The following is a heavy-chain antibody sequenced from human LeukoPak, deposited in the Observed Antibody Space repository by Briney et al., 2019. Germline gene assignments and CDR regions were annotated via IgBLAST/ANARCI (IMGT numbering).Heavy chain of an antibody. CDR3: AKSPMRTVTTNYFDY. Sequence: PGGSLRLSCVASGFSFSTYGIHWVRQAPGKGLEWVAVIWYDGSNKFYADSVKGRFTISRDNSKNTLYLQMNSLRAEDTAVYYCAKSPMRTVTTNYFDYWGLGTLVTVSS. V-gene: IGHV3-33*06. CDR2: IWYDGSNK. CDR1: GFSFSTYG. J-gene: IGHJ4*02. D-gene: IGHD4-17*01.